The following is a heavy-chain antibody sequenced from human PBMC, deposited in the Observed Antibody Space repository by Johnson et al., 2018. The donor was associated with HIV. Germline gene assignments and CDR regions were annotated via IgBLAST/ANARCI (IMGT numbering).Heavy chain of an antibody. D-gene: IGHD6-13*01. J-gene: IGHJ3*02. CDR3: TTDPIAAAGPDAFDI. V-gene: IGHV3-15*01. CDR1: GFTFNRAW. Sequence: MLLVESGGGLVKPGGSLRVSCAASGFTFNRAWMSWVRQAPGKGLEWVGRVKSITDGGTTDYTAPVTGRFTISRDDSKNTLYLLMNSLKTDDTAVYYCTTDPIAAAGPDAFDIWGQGTVVTVSS. CDR2: VKSITDGGTT.